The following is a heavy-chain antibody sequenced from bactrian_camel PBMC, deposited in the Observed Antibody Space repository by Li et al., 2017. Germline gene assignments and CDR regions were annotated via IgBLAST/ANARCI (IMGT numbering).Heavy chain of an antibody. V-gene: IGHV3S1*01. CDR1: GFTFSTYW. Sequence: QVQLVESGGGLVQPGGSLRLSCTASGFTFSTYWMYWVRQLPGKGLEWVAGIGSDGDLTHYEDSVKGRFTISRDNAKNTVYLQMNSLQSEDTAMYYCASGSTRFGQWGQGTQVTVS. J-gene: IGHJ4*01. CDR2: IGSDGDLT. CDR3: ASGSTRFGQ.